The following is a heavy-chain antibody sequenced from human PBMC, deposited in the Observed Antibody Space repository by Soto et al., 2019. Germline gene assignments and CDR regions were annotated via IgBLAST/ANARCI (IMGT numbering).Heavy chain of an antibody. D-gene: IGHD6-19*01. CDR2: ISGSGGST. CDR3: ARRSSGWYFDY. CDR1: GFTFSSYA. V-gene: IGHV3-23*01. J-gene: IGHJ4*02. Sequence: EVQLLESGGGLVQPGGSLRLSCAASGFTFSSYAMSWVRQAPGKGLAWVSAISGSGGSTYYADSVKGRFTIPRDNSKNTLYLQMTSLRAEDTAVYYCARRSSGWYFDYWGQGTLVTVSS.